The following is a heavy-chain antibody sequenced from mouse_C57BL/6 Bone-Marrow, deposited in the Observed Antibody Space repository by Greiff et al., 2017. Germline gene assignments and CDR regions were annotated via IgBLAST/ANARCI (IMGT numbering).Heavy chain of an antibody. CDR2: IYPGNSDT. CDR3: TRGGGYDYDGAWFAY. Sequence: EVQLQQSGTVLARPGASVKMSCKTSGYTFTSYWMHWVKQRPGQGLEWIGAIYPGNSDTSYNQKFKGKAKLTAVTSASTAYMELSSLTNEDSAVYYGTRGGGYDYDGAWFAYWGQGTLVTVSA. V-gene: IGHV1-5*01. D-gene: IGHD2-4*01. CDR1: GYTFTSYW. J-gene: IGHJ3*01.